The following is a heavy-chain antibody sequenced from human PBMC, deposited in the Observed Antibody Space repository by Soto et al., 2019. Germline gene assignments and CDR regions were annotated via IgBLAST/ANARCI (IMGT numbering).Heavy chain of an antibody. CDR3: ARGEGDGSGSYNYYGMDV. CDR2: IYHSGST. J-gene: IGHJ6*02. V-gene: IGHV4-30-2*01. Sequence: QLQLQESGSGLVKPSQTLSLTCAVSGGSISSGGYSWSWIRQPPGKGLEWIGYIYHSGSTYYNPSLKSRVTMSVDRSKNQFDLKLSSGTAADTAVYYFARGEGDGSGSYNYYGMDVWGQGPTATVS. CDR1: GGSISSGGYS. D-gene: IGHD3-10*01.